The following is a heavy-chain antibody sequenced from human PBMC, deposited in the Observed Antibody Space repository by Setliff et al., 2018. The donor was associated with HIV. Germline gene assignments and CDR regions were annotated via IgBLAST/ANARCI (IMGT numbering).Heavy chain of an antibody. CDR3: ARGGRSWFQNFHGAFDV. Sequence: PSETLSLTCAVSSYSIDSGYYWAWIRQSPGRGPEWIGSVYQSGNIYYNPSLKSRVTISVDTSKNQFSLRLTSVTAADTAVYYCARGGRSWFQNFHGAFDVWGQGTMVTVSS. CDR2: VYQSGNI. D-gene: IGHD3-16*01. V-gene: IGHV4-38-2*01. J-gene: IGHJ3*01. CDR1: SYSIDSGYY.